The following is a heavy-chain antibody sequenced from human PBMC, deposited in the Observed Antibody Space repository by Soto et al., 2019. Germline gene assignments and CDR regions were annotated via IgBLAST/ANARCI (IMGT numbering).Heavy chain of an antibody. CDR3: AKDIGPYCSSTSCMRLADY. CDR2: ISWNSGSI. CDR1: GFTFDDYA. V-gene: IGHV3-9*01. Sequence: EVQLVESGGGLVQPGRSLRLSCAASGFTFDDYAMHWVRQAPGKGLEWVSGISWNSGSIGYADSVKGRFTISRDNAKNSLYLQMNSLRAEDTALYYCAKDIGPYCSSTSCMRLADYWGQGTLVTVSS. J-gene: IGHJ4*02. D-gene: IGHD2-2*01.